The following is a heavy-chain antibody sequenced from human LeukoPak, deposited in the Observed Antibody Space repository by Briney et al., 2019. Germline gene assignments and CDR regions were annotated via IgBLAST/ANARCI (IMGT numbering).Heavy chain of an antibody. CDR2: ISYDGSEK. D-gene: IGHD3-22*01. CDR3: AREGSSGYYPS. CDR1: GFTFSSYP. V-gene: IGHV3-30-3*01. J-gene: IGHJ4*02. Sequence: GGSLRLSCAASGFTFSSYPMHWVRQAPGKGLEWVAVISYDGSEKHYADPVKGRFTISRDNSKNTLYLQMNSLRAEDTAVYYCAREGSSGYYPSWGQGILVTVSS.